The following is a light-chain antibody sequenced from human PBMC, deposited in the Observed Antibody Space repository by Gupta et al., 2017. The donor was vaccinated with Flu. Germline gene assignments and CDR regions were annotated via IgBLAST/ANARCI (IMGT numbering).Light chain of an antibody. Sequence: IVLTQSPGTLSLSPGESATLSCRASQSLGSYLAWSQQKPGQAPRLFIYDTSTRTAGVPIRFSGSGSGTEFTLTISSLEPEDFAVYYCQQRNTWPIAFGGGTKVEMK. CDR2: DTS. J-gene: IGKJ4*01. V-gene: IGKV3-11*01. CDR1: QSLGSY. CDR3: QQRNTWPIA.